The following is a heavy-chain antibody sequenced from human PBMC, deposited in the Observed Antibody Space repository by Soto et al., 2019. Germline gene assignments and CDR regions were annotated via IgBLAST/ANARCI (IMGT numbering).Heavy chain of an antibody. D-gene: IGHD3-3*01. V-gene: IGHV3-23*01. J-gene: IGHJ6*02. CDR2: ISGSGGST. CDR3: ATKYYDFWSGYFGMDV. CDR1: GFTFSSYA. Sequence: PGGSLRLSCAASGFTFSSYAMSWVRQAPGKGLEWVSAISGSGGSTYYADSVKGRLTISRDNSKNTLYLQMNSLRAEDTAVYYCATKYYDFWSGYFGMDVWGQGTTVTVSS.